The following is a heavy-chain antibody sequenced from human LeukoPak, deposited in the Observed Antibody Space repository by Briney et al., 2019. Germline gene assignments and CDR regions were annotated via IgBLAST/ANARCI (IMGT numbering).Heavy chain of an antibody. CDR3: ARDNGERYYYYYMDV. D-gene: IGHD4-17*01. J-gene: IGHJ6*03. CDR2: ISSSSSTI. V-gene: IGHV3-48*01. CDR1: GFTFSSYS. Sequence: GGSLRLSCAASGFTFSSYSMNWVRQAPGKGQEWVSYISSSSSTIYYADSVKGRFTISRDNAKNSLYLQMNSLRAEDTAVYYCARDNGERYYYYYMDVWGKGTTVTISS.